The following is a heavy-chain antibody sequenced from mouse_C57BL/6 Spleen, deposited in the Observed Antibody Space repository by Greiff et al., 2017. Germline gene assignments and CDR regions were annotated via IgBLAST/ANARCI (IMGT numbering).Heavy chain of an antibody. CDR3: ASQARSFPFDY. CDR2: IDPSDSYT. CDR1: GYTFTSYW. J-gene: IGHJ2*01. Sequence: QVQLQQPGAELVMPGASVKLSCKASGYTFTSYWMHWVKQRPGQGLEWIGEIDPSDSYTNYNQKFKGKSTLTVDKSSSTAYMQLSSLTSEDSAVYYCASQARSFPFDYWGQGTTLTVSS. D-gene: IGHD3-2*02. V-gene: IGHV1-69*01.